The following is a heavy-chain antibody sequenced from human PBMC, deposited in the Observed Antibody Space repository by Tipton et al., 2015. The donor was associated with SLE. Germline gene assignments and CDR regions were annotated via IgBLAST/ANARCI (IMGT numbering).Heavy chain of an antibody. V-gene: IGHV3-7*01. D-gene: IGHD3-22*01. J-gene: IGHJ6*03. CDR1: GFTFNTYW. CDR3: ATIPNYKYDGSGATDV. Sequence: SLRLSCTASGFTFNTYWMSWIRQAPGKGLEWVTNIHQDGNEKYYVDSVKGRFTVSRDNAKNSLYLQMNSLRAEDTAIYYCATIPNYKYDGSGATDVWGKGTTVTVSS. CDR2: IHQDGNEK.